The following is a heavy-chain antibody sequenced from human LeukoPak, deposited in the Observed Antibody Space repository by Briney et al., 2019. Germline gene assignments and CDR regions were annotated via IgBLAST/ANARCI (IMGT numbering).Heavy chain of an antibody. Sequence: SVKVSCKASGGTFSSYAISWVRQAPGQGLEWMGGIIPIFGTANYAQKFQGRVTITADESTSTAYMELSSLRSEDTAVYYCAKAPFHGDSIPYYFDYWGQGSLVTVSS. D-gene: IGHD4-17*01. CDR1: GGTFSSYA. J-gene: IGHJ4*02. CDR3: AKAPFHGDSIPYYFDY. CDR2: IIPIFGTA. V-gene: IGHV1-69*13.